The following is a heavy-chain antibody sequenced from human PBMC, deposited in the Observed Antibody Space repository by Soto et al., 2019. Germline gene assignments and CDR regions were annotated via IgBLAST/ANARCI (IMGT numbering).Heavy chain of an antibody. CDR1: GGSISSSSYY. CDR3: ARPFPYYYDSSGSLDAFDI. D-gene: IGHD3-22*01. J-gene: IGHJ3*02. CDR2: IYYSGST. Sequence: LSLTCTVSGGSISSSSYYWGWIRQPPGKGLEWIGSIYYSGSTYYNPSLKSRVTISVDTSKNQFSLKLSSVTAADTAVYYCARPFPYYYDSSGSLDAFDIWGQGTMVTVSS. V-gene: IGHV4-39*01.